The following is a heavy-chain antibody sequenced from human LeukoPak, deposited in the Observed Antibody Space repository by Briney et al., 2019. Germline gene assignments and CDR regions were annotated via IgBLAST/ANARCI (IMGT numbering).Heavy chain of an antibody. D-gene: IGHD3-9*01. CDR2: IFHSGST. V-gene: IGHV4-39*07. Sequence: PSETLSLTCTVSGASISGSGHYWGWIRQPPGTGLEWIGSIFHSGSTFYNPSLKSRVTISVDTSKNQFSLKLSSVTAADTAVYYCARVYDILTGYHLDYWGQGTLVTVSS. CDR3: ARVYDILTGYHLDY. CDR1: GASISGSGHY. J-gene: IGHJ4*02.